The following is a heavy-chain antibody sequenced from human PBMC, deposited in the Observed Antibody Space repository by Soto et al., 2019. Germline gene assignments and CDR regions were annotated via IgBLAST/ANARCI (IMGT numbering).Heavy chain of an antibody. CDR1: GGTFGSYA. J-gene: IGHJ6*02. Sequence: QVQLVQSGAEVKKPGSSVKVSCKAFGGTFGSYAISWVRQAPGQGLEWMGGIIPIPGTANYAQKFQGRVKIAADESTSTAYMALSSLRSEDTAVYYCARSQGSSTSLEIYYYCCYGMDVWGQGTTVTVSS. CDR2: IIPIPGTA. V-gene: IGHV1-69*01. D-gene: IGHD2-2*01. CDR3: ARSQGSSTSLEIYYYCCYGMDV.